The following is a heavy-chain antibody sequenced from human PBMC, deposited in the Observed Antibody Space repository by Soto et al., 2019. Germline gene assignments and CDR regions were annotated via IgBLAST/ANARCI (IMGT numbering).Heavy chain of an antibody. CDR3: ARDKARLQLGGNYFFILDV. V-gene: IGHV1-69*12. CDR1: GGTFRTSA. D-gene: IGHD1-7*01. J-gene: IGHJ6*03. Sequence: QVQLVQSGAEVKKPGSSVKVSCKASGGTFRTSAISWVRQAPGQGLEWVGGIMPVFRRPKYAQNFQDRVTITADESTSTDYMELNSLISDDTAVYYCARDKARLQLGGNYFFILDVWGKGTAVTVSS. CDR2: IMPVFRRP.